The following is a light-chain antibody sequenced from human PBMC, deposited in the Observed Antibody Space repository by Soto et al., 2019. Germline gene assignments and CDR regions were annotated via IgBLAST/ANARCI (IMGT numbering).Light chain of an antibody. Sequence: DIQMTQSPSSLPASVGDRVTITCQASHDIRKYLNWYQQKPGKAPRLLIYDASNMEKGVPSRFTGSGSGTDFILTISSLQPEDIATYYCQQYENFPITFGQGTRLEIK. CDR3: QQYENFPIT. CDR2: DAS. V-gene: IGKV1-33*01. J-gene: IGKJ5*01. CDR1: HDIRKY.